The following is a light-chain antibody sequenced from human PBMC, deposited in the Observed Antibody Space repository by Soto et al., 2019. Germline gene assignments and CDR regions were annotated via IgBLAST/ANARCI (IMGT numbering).Light chain of an antibody. CDR1: QDINSW. CDR2: AAS. CDR3: QQAVSFPLT. Sequence: DVQMTQSPSSVSASVGDRVIITCRASQDINSWLAWYQQKPGEAPKLLIYAASRLQSGVPSRFSGSGSGTDFSLTTSSLQSEDFATYYCQQAVSFPLTFGGGTKVEIK. V-gene: IGKV1D-12*01. J-gene: IGKJ4*01.